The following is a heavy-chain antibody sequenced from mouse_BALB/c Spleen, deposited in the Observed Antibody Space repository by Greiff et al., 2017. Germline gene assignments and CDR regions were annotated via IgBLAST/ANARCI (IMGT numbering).Heavy chain of an antibody. D-gene: IGHD2-1*01. J-gene: IGHJ3*01. V-gene: IGHV1-9*01. CDR2: ILPGSGST. CDR3: ARVIYGNSWFAY. Sequence: QVQLQQSGAELVKPGASVKISCKATGYTFSSYWIEWVKQRPGHGLEWIGEILPGSGSTNYNEKFKGKATFTADTSSNTAYMQLSSLTSEDSAVYYCARVIYGNSWFAYWGQGTLVTVSA. CDR1: GYTFSSYW.